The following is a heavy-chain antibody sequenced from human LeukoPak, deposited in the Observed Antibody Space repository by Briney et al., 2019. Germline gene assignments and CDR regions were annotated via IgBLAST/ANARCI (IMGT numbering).Heavy chain of an antibody. J-gene: IGHJ4*02. CDR1: GYTFTDYY. Sequence: GASVKVSCKASGYTFTDYYMHWVRQAPGQGLESMGWIKPNSGGTNYAQKFQGRVTMTRDTSISTAYMELSRLRSDDTAVYYCARVDYYDSSGHPEVFDYWGQGTLVTVSS. CDR2: IKPNSGGT. V-gene: IGHV1-2*02. D-gene: IGHD3-22*01. CDR3: ARVDYYDSSGHPEVFDY.